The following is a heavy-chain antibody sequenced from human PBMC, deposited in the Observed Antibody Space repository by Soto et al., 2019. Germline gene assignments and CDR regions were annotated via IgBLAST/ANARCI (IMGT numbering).Heavy chain of an antibody. CDR2: IWYDGSNK. CDR3: ARDALKQDYDFWSGYWYLDYYYGMDV. Sequence: GGSLRLSCAASGFTFSSYGMHWVRQAPGKGLEWVAVIWYDGSNKYYADSVKGRFTISRDNSKNTLYLQMNSLRAEDTAVYYCARDALKQDYDFWSGYWYLDYYYGMDVWGQGTTVTVSS. J-gene: IGHJ6*02. D-gene: IGHD3-3*01. V-gene: IGHV3-33*01. CDR1: GFTFSSYG.